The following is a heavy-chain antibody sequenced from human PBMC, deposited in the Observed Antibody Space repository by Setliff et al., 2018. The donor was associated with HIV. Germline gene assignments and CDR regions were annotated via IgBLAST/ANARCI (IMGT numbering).Heavy chain of an antibody. CDR3: AKAMGYGDYDWYFDL. Sequence: LRLFCAASGFTFSSYGIHWVRQAPGKGLEWVAVIWYDGSNKYYADSVKGRFTISRDNSKNTLYLQMNSLRAEDTAVYYCAKAMGYGDYDWYFDLWGRGTLVTVSS. V-gene: IGHV3-30*18. J-gene: IGHJ2*01. CDR2: IWYDGSNK. D-gene: IGHD4-17*01. CDR1: GFTFSSYG.